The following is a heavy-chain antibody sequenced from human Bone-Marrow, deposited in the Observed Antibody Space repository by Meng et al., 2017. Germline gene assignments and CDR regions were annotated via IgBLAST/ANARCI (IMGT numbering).Heavy chain of an antibody. CDR3: ANFKGDHNSGSYPFDF. Sequence: SETLSLTCTVSGASISRSSYYWGWIRQSPGKGLEWIANIYYFGRTYYSPSLKSRVTISMETSKNQFSLKVSSVTAADTAVYYGANFKGDHNSGSYPFDFWGQGTLVTVSS. V-gene: IGHV4-39*07. CDR1: GASISRSSYY. CDR2: IYYFGRT. J-gene: IGHJ4*02. D-gene: IGHD3-10*01.